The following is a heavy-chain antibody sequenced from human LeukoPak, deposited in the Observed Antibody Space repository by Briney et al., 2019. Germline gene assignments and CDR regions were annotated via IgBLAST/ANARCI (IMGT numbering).Heavy chain of an antibody. J-gene: IGHJ3*02. Sequence: PGGSLRVSCVASGFIFRGYGMHWVRQAPGKGLERVAYIRFDGGSQYYADAVKGRFTISRDNSKNTLYLQMNSLRAEDTAVYYCAKDRWYSSGWYSLDAFDIWGQGTMVTVSS. CDR3: AKDRWYSSGWYSLDAFDI. V-gene: IGHV3-30*02. D-gene: IGHD6-19*01. CDR1: GFIFRGYG. CDR2: IRFDGGSQ.